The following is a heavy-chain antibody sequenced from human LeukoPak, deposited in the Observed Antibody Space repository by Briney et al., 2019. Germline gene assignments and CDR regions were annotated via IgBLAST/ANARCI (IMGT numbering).Heavy chain of an antibody. CDR3: ARDLIPRIAARRVRWFDP. CDR2: IYYSGST. CDR1: GGSISSSSYY. Sequence: SETLSLTCTVSGGSISSSSYYWGWIRQPPGKGLEWIGSIYYSGSTYYNPSLKSRVTISVDTSKNQFSLKLSSVTAADTAVYYCARDLIPRIAARRVRWFDPWGQGTLVTVSS. V-gene: IGHV4-39*07. J-gene: IGHJ5*02. D-gene: IGHD6-6*01.